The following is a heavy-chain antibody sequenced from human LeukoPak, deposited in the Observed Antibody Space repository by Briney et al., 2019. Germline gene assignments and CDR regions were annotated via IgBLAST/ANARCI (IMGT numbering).Heavy chain of an antibody. CDR2: ISWNSGIR. J-gene: IGHJ4*02. CDR1: GFTFDDYA. V-gene: IGHV3-9*01. CDR3: ARRYDSSGYNYFDS. Sequence: PGRSLRLSCAASGFTFDDYAMHWVRQAPEKGLEWVSGISWNSGIRIYADSVKGRFTISRDNAKNSLYLQMNSLRAEDTALYYCARRYDSSGYNYFDSWGQGTLVTVSS. D-gene: IGHD3-22*01.